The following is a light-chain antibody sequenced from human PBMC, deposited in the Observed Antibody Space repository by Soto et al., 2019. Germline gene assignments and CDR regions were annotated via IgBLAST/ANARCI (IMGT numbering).Light chain of an antibody. CDR1: QSISSW. Sequence: DIQMTQSPSTLSASVGDRVTITSRASQSISSWLAWYQQKPGKAPKLLIYDASSLESGAPSRFSGSGSGPEFTLTISSLQPDDVATYYCQQYNSYSPWTFGQGTKVEIK. CDR3: QQYNSYSPWT. V-gene: IGKV1-5*01. CDR2: DAS. J-gene: IGKJ1*01.